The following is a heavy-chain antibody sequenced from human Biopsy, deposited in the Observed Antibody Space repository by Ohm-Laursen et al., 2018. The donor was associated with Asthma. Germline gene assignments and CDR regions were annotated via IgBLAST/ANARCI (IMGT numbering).Heavy chain of an antibody. CDR2: INHSGST. CDR3: ARAGQCSSTSCYNPGWFDP. D-gene: IGHD2-2*01. CDR1: GGSFSGYY. J-gene: IGHJ5*02. Sequence: PPGTLSLTCPVYGGSFSGYYWSWIRQPPGKGLEWIGEINHSGSTNYNPSLKSRVTISVDTSKNQFSLKLSSVTAADTAVYYCARAGQCSSTSCYNPGWFDPWGQGTLVTASS. V-gene: IGHV4-34*01.